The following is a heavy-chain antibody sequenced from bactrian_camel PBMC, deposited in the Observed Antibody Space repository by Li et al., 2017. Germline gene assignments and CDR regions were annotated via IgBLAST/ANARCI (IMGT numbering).Heavy chain of an antibody. V-gene: IGHV3S31*01. Sequence: VQLVESGGGSVQSGGSLRLSCAASGFTFSSYAMSWVRQAPGKGLEWVSGINSGGGTTYYADSVKGRFTISRDNAKNTLYLQLNSLKTEDTAMYYCARDAVGDGYYSIAYGDWGQGTQVTVS. J-gene: IGHJ4*01. CDR2: INSGGGTT. D-gene: IGHD1*01. CDR3: ARDAVGDGYYSIAYGD. CDR1: GFTFSSYA.